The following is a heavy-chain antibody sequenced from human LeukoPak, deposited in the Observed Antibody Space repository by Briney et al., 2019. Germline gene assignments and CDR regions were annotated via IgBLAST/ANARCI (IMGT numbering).Heavy chain of an antibody. Sequence: GGSLRLSCAASGFTFSSYNMNWVRQAPGKGLEWVSSISSSSSYIYYADSVKGRFTISRDNAKNSLYLQMSSLRAEDTAIYYCVRCDSGGYSAYYMDVWGKGTPVTVSS. J-gene: IGHJ6*03. V-gene: IGHV3-21*01. CDR1: GFTFSSYN. CDR2: ISSSSSYI. D-gene: IGHD3-22*01. CDR3: VRCDSGGYSAYYMDV.